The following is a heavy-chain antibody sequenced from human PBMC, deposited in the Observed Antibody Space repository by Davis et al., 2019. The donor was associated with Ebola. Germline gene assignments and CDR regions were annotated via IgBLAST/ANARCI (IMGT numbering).Heavy chain of an antibody. V-gene: IGHV3-21*01. CDR3: AMGFTIFGVVTDAFDI. J-gene: IGHJ3*02. Sequence: PGGSLRLSCAASGFTFSSYSMNWVRQAPGKGLEWVSSISSSSSYIYYADSVKGRFTISRDNAKNSLYLQMNSLRAEETAVYYCAMGFTIFGVVTDAFDIWGQGTMVTVSS. CDR2: ISSSSSYI. D-gene: IGHD3-3*01. CDR1: GFTFSSYS.